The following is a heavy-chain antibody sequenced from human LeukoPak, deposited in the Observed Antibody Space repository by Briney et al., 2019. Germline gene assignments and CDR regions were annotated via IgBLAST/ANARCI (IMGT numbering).Heavy chain of an antibody. J-gene: IGHJ2*01. CDR2: MSAYNGNT. D-gene: IGHD6-19*01. Sequence: GASVTVSCTASGYTFTSYGISWVRQAPGQGLEWLGWMSAYNGNTNYAQKLQGRVTMTTDTSTSTAYMELRSLRSDDTAVYYCARMENSSGWSSYWYFDLWGRGTLVTVSS. CDR1: GYTFTSYG. CDR3: ARMENSSGWSSYWYFDL. V-gene: IGHV1-18*01.